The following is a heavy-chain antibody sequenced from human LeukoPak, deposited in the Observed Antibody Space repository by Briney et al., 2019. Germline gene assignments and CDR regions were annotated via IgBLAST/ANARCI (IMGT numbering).Heavy chain of an antibody. CDR3: ARDRQAYGMDV. J-gene: IGHJ6*02. CDR2: ISSSSSYI. CDR1: GFTFSSYS. Sequence: PGRSLILSCAASGFTFSSYSMNWVRQAPGKGLEWVSSISSSSSYIYYADSVKGRFTISRDNAKNSLYLQMNSLRAEDTAVYYCARDRQAYGMDVWGQGTTVTVSS. V-gene: IGHV3-21*01.